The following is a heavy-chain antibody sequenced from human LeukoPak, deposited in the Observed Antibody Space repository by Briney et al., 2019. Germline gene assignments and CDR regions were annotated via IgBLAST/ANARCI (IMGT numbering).Heavy chain of an antibody. Sequence: SVKVSCKASGGTFSSYAISWVRQAPGQGLEWMGGIIPIFGTANYAQKFQGRVTITADESTSTAYMELSSLRSEDTAVYYCARPRLTDDYSFGYWGQGTLVTVSS. D-gene: IGHD4-11*01. CDR3: ARPRLTDDYSFGY. V-gene: IGHV1-69*13. CDR1: GGTFSSYA. CDR2: IIPIFGTA. J-gene: IGHJ4*02.